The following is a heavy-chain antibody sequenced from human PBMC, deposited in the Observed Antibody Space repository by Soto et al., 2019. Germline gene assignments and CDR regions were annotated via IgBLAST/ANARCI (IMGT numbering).Heavy chain of an antibody. J-gene: IGHJ6*02. Sequence: VESLKISCKGSGYSFTSYWISWLRQMPGKGLEWIGRIDPSDSYTNYSPSFQGHVTISADKSISTAYLQWSSLKASDTAVYYCARDPGYSSLTVDVWGQGTTVTVSS. CDR3: ARDPGYSSLTVDV. CDR2: IDPSDSYT. CDR1: GYSFTSYW. D-gene: IGHD6-13*01. V-gene: IGHV5-10-1*01.